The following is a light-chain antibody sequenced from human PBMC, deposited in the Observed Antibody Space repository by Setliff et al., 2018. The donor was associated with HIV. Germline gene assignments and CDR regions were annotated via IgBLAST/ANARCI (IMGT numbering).Light chain of an antibody. J-gene: IGLJ1*01. CDR2: DVS. V-gene: IGLV2-14*03. CDR1: SSDVGGYNY. Sequence: QSALPQPPSVSGSPGQSITISCTGTSSDVGGYNYVSWYQQHPGKAPKLRIYDVSNRPSGVSNRFSGSKSGNTASLTISGLQAEDEADYYCSSYTSTSTLCVFGTGTKV. CDR3: SSYTSTSTLCV.